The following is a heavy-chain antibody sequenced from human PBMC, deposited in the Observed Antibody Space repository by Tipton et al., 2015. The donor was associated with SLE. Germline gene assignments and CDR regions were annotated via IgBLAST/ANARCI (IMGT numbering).Heavy chain of an antibody. Sequence: TLSLTCAVYGGSFSGYYWSWIRQPPGKGPEWIGEINHSGSTNYNPSLKSRVTISVDTSKNQFSLKLSSVTAADTAVYYCATSIAAAGTGWFDPWGQGTLVTVSS. CDR2: INHSGST. CDR1: GGSFSGYY. V-gene: IGHV4-34*01. J-gene: IGHJ5*02. D-gene: IGHD6-13*01. CDR3: ATSIAAAGTGWFDP.